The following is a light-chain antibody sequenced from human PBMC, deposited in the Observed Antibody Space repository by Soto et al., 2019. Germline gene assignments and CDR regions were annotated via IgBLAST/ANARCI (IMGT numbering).Light chain of an antibody. J-gene: IGKJ4*01. CDR3: QQYGRSPLT. Sequence: EIVMTQSPATLSVSPGERATLSCRASQSVSSNLAWYQQKPGQAPRLLIYGASTRATGIPARFSGSGSGTEFTLTISSLQSADFAVYYCQQYGRSPLTFGGGTKVDIK. CDR1: QSVSSN. CDR2: GAS. V-gene: IGKV3-15*01.